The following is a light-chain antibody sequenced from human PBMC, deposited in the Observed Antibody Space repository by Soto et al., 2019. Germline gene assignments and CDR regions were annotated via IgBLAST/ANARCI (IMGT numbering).Light chain of an antibody. CDR1: QGISTY. Sequence: DIQMTQSPSSLSASVGDRVTITCRASQGISTYLAWYQQKPGKVPKLLISAASTLQSGVPSRFSGSGSGTDFTLTISSLQPEDVATYYWQKYNNAPRTFGQGTKVEIK. V-gene: IGKV1-27*01. CDR2: AAS. CDR3: QKYNNAPRT. J-gene: IGKJ1*01.